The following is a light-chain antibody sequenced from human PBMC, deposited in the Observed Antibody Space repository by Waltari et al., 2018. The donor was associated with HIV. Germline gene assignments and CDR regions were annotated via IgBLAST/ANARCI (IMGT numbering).Light chain of an antibody. CDR2: KAS. J-gene: IGKJ2*01. CDR3: HQYDSAPYT. CDR1: ENIRMW. Sequence: IQMTQSPSTLSASVGDTVTLSCRASENIRMWVAGYRQKPGKAPDLRVYKASKLQTGVPSRFTGSGFGTEFTLSISSVQPYEFATYYCHQYDSAPYTFGQGTKMEV. V-gene: IGKV1-5*03.